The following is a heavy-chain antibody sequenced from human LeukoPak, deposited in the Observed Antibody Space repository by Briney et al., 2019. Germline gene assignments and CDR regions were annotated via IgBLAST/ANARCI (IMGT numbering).Heavy chain of an antibody. CDR1: GGSISSGGYY. J-gene: IGHJ4*02. Sequence: SETLSPTRTVSGGSISSGGYYWSWIRQHPGKGLEWIGYIYYSGSTYYNPSLKSRVTISVDTSKNQFSLKLSSVTAADTAVYYCAGTSYGSGSFDYWGQGTLVTVSS. V-gene: IGHV4-31*03. CDR3: AGTSYGSGSFDY. CDR2: IYYSGST. D-gene: IGHD3-10*01.